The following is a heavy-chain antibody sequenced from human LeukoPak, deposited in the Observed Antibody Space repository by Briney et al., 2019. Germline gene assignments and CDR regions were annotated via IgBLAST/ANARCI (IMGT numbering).Heavy chain of an antibody. D-gene: IGHD2-21*01. CDR2: IRHDGSNK. Sequence: GGSLRLSCAASGFTFSSYGMHWVRQAPGKGLEWVAFIRHDGSNKKYADSVKGRFTISRDSSKNTLYLQMNRLRAEDAAVYYCAKAPVTTCSGAYCYPFDYWGRGTLVTVSS. CDR1: GFTFSSYG. CDR3: AKAPVTTCSGAYCYPFDY. J-gene: IGHJ4*02. V-gene: IGHV3-30*02.